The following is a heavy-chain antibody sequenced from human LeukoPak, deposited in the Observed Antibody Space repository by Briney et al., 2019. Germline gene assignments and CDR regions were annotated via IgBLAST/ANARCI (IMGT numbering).Heavy chain of an antibody. CDR1: GGSINSYY. CDR3: ASGWELLTFDY. V-gene: IGHV4-4*07. J-gene: IGHJ4*02. Sequence: SETLPLTCTVSGGSINSYYWSWIRQPAGKGLEWIGRIFTSGSTNYNPSLKSRVTMSVDTSKNQFSLKLSSVTAADTAVYYCASGWELLTFDYWGQGTLVTVSS. CDR2: IFTSGST. D-gene: IGHD1-26*01.